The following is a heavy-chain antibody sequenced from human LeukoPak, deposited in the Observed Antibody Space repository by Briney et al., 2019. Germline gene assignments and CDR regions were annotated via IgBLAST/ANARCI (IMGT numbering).Heavy chain of an antibody. CDR2: IYTSGST. CDR1: GGSISSYY. D-gene: IGHD2-2*01. Sequence: SETLSLTCIVSGGSISSYYWSWIRQPAGKGLEWIGRIYTSGSTNYNPSLKSRVTMSVDTSKNQFSLKLSSVTAADTAVYYCARDSEYCSSTSCYADAFDIWGQGTMVTVSS. J-gene: IGHJ3*02. CDR3: ARDSEYCSSTSCYADAFDI. V-gene: IGHV4-4*07.